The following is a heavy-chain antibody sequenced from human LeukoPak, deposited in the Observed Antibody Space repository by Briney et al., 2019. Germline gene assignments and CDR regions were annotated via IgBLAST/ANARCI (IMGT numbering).Heavy chain of an antibody. V-gene: IGHV1-69*04. D-gene: IGHD4-17*01. CDR1: GGTFSRYA. CDR3: ASILTTVTSSY. J-gene: IGHJ4*02. Sequence: SVKVSCKASGGTFSRYAISWVRQAPGQGLEWMGRIIPILGIANYAQKFQGRVTITADKSTSTAYMELSSLRSEDTAVYYCASILTTVTSSYWGQGTLVTVSS. CDR2: IIPILGIA.